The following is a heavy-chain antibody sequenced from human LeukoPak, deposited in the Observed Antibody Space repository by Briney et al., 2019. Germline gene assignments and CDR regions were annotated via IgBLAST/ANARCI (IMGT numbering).Heavy chain of an antibody. CDR1: GGSFSGYY. CDR2: IFHDGKT. J-gene: IGHJ4*02. CDR3: ARRITVAGLFDY. Sequence: SETLSLTCAVYGGSFSGYYWSWIRQPPGKGLEWIGYIFHDGKTYYSPSLKSRVTISFDTSKNQISLKLTSVTAADTAVYFCARRITVAGLFDYWGQGTLVTVSS. D-gene: IGHD6-19*01. V-gene: IGHV4-34*09.